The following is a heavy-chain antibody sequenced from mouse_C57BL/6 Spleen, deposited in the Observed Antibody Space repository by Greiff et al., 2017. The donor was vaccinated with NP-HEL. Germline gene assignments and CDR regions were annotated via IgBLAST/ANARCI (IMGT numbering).Heavy chain of an antibody. V-gene: IGHV1-64*01. D-gene: IGHD2-3*01. CDR1: GYTFTSYW. CDR2: IHPNSGST. J-gene: IGHJ4*01. CDR3: ARSYDGRAMDY. Sequence: QVQLKQPGAELVKPGASVKLSCKASGYTFTSYWMHWVKQRPGQGLEWIGMIHPNSGSTNYNEKFKSKATLTVDKSSSTAYMQLSSLTSEDSAVYYCARSYDGRAMDYWGQGTSVTVSS.